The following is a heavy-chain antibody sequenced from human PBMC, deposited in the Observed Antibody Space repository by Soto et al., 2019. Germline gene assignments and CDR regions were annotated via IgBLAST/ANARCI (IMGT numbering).Heavy chain of an antibody. CDR3: AREANGPEMTKVTHDAFDI. V-gene: IGHV1-46*01. Sequence: QVQLVQSGAEVKKPGASVKVSCKASGYTFTSYYMHWVRQAPGQGLEWMGIINPSGGSTSYAQKFQGRVTMTRDKTTRTVYMEVSSLRSEDKSVYYCAREANGPEMTKVTHDAFDIWGQGTMVTVSS. CDR1: GYTFTSYY. CDR2: INPSGGST. D-gene: IGHD4-17*01. J-gene: IGHJ3*02.